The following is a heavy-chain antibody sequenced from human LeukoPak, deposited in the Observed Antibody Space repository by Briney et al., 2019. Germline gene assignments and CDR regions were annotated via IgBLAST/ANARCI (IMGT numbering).Heavy chain of an antibody. CDR3: AKGLTGVAPPFDY. CDR2: ISYDGSNK. Sequence: GRSLRLSCAASVFTFSRYGMHWVRQAPGKGLEWVAVISYDGSNKYYADSVKGRFTISRDNSKNTLYLQMNSLRAEDTAVYYCAKGLTGVAPPFDYWGQGTLVTVSS. J-gene: IGHJ4*02. V-gene: IGHV3-30*18. CDR1: VFTFSRYG. D-gene: IGHD2-8*01.